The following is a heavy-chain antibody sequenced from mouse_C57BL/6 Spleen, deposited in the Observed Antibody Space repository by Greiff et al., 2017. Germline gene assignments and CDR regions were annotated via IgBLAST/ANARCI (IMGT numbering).Heavy chain of an antibody. CDR2: INPNNGGT. V-gene: IGHV1-18*01. J-gene: IGHJ3*01. CDR3: ARFPWFAY. Sequence: VQLQQSGPELVKPGASVKIPCKASGYTFTDYNMDWVKQSHGKSLEWIGDINPNNGGTIYNQKFKGKATLTVDKSSSTAYMELRSQTSEVTAVYCWARFPWFAYWGQGTLVTVSA. CDR1: GYTFTDYN.